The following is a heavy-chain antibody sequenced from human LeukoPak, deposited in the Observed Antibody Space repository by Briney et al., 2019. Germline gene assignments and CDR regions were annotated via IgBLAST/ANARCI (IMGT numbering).Heavy chain of an antibody. D-gene: IGHD6-13*01. Sequence: GESLKISCKGSGYSFTNYWIGWVRQMPGKGLEWMGIIYPSDSYTNYSPSFQGHVTISADKSISTAYLQWSSLKASDTAMYYCARQTGDSSSWYNYWGQGTLVTVSS. CDR2: IYPSDSYT. CDR3: ARQTGDSSSWYNY. CDR1: GYSFTNYW. V-gene: IGHV5-51*01. J-gene: IGHJ4*02.